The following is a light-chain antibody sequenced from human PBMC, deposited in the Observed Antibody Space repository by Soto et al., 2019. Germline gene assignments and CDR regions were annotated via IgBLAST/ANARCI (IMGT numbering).Light chain of an antibody. J-gene: IGKJ1*01. CDR3: QQYQSDTWT. Sequence: DIQMTQSPSTLSASIGDRVTITCRASQSIGSWLAWYQQKPGKAPKLLIYGASTLESGVPSRFSGSGSGTEFTLTINSLQPDDFAIYYCQQYQSDTWTFGQGTKVDIK. V-gene: IGKV1-5*01. CDR1: QSIGSW. CDR2: GAS.